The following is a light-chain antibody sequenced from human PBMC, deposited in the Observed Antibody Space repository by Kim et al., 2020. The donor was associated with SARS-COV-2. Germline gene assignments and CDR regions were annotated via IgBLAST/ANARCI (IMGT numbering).Light chain of an antibody. J-gene: IGLJ3*02. CDR2: DVT. CDR1: SDDVGGYNW. Sequence: GQSITISCTGTSDDVGGYNWVYWYQQHPGKAPQLIIYDVTKRPSGVSDRFSGSKFGNTASLTVSGLQGEDEAVYFCTSYASSGSWVFGGGTKVTVL. V-gene: IGLV2-14*03. CDR3: TSYASSGSWV.